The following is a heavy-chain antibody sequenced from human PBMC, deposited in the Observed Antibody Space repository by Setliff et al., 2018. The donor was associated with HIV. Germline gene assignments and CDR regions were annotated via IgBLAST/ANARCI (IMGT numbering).Heavy chain of an antibody. Sequence: SETLSLTCTVSGGSISSYYWSWIRQPAGKGLEWIGYVYYTGTSYFNPSLKSRITISVDTSKNHFSLKLGFVTAADTAVYYCARGESTTWDLAEYFQHWGHGTLVTVSS. CDR1: GGSISSYY. CDR3: ARGESTTWDLAEYFQH. V-gene: IGHV4-59*06. J-gene: IGHJ1*01. D-gene: IGHD2-2*01. CDR2: VYYTGTS.